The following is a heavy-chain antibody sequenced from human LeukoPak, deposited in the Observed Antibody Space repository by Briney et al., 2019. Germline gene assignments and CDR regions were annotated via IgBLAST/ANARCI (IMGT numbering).Heavy chain of an antibody. CDR2: ISAYNGNT. CDR1: GYTFTSYG. CDR3: ARDHTYYYDSSGYYSRFDY. D-gene: IGHD3-22*01. J-gene: IGHJ4*02. V-gene: IGHV1-18*01. Sequence: GASVKVSCKASGYTFTSYGISWVRQAPGQGLEWMGWISAYNGNTNYAQKLQGRVTMTTDTSTSTAYMELRSRGSDDTAVYYCARDHTYYYDSSGYYSRFDYWGQGTLVTVSS.